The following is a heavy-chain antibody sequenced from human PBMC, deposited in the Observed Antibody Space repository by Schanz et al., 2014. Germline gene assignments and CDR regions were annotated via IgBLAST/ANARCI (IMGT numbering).Heavy chain of an antibody. CDR3: ARPPHDSSGYYPFDY. CDR2: IKQDESEK. Sequence: EVQLVESGGGLVKPGGFLRLSCAASGFTFSDAWMSWVRQAPGKGLEWVANIKQDESEKYYVDSVKGRFTISRDNAKNSLYLQMNSLRAEDTAVYYCARPPHDSSGYYPFDYWGQGTLVTVSS. D-gene: IGHD3-22*01. CDR1: GFTFSDAW. J-gene: IGHJ4*02. V-gene: IGHV3-7*05.